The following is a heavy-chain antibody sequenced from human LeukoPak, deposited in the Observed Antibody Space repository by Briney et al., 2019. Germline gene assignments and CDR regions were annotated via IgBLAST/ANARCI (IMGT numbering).Heavy chain of an antibody. J-gene: IGHJ4*02. CDR3: AKQSYARSLGE. CDR2: TNSGSTTT. CDR1: GFPFSDFS. Sequence: GGSLRLSCATSGFPFSDFSMTWVRQAPGKGLEWISTTNSGSTTTYYAESVKGRFTISRDNFKNALYLQMSSLRVEDTAIYYCAKQSYARSLGEGGPGTLVTVSS. D-gene: IGHD3-10*02. V-gene: IGHV3-23*01.